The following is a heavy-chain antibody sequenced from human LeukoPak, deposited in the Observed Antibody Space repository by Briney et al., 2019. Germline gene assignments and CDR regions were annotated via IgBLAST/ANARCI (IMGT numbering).Heavy chain of an antibody. CDR3: AKGTGYNYNDFDY. J-gene: IGHJ4*02. D-gene: IGHD5-24*01. CDR2: IRYDGSNK. V-gene: IGHV3-30*02. Sequence: GGSLRLSCAASGFTFSSYGMHWVRQAPGKGLEWVAFIRYDGSNKYYADSVKGRFTISRDNSKNTLYLQMNSLRAEDTAVYYCAKGTGYNYNDFDYWGQGTLVTVSS. CDR1: GFTFSSYG.